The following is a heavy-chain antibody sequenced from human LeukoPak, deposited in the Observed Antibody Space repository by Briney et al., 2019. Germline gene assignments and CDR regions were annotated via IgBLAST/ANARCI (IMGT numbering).Heavy chain of an antibody. J-gene: IGHJ4*02. V-gene: IGHV1-8*01. D-gene: IGHD1-26*01. CDR3: ARGTIGGATSDY. CDR1: GYTFPSYD. CDR2: MNTNTGNT. Sequence: ASVKVSCKASGYTFPSYDINWVRQATGQGLEWMGWMNTNTGNTGYAQKFQDRVTMTRDTSITTAYMELNSLRSEDTAVYYCARGTIGGATSDYWGRGTLVTVSS.